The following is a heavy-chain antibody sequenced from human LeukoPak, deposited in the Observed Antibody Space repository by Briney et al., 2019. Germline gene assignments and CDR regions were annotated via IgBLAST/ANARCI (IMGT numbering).Heavy chain of an antibody. CDR2: IYHSGSA. Sequence: SETLSLTCTVSGGSISSYYWGWIRQPPRKGLEWIGSIYHSGSAFYNSSLEGRVTISVDTTRNQFSLNLSPVTAADTALYFCARTAAGYLSYYFDYWGQGTLVRVSS. J-gene: IGHJ4*02. D-gene: IGHD6-13*01. CDR3: ARTAAGYLSYYFDY. CDR1: GGSISSYY. V-gene: IGHV4-59*05.